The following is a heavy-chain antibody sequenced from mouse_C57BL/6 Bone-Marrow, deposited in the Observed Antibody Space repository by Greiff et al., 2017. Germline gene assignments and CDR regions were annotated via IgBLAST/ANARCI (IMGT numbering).Heavy chain of an antibody. CDR1: GYTFTSYW. V-gene: IGHV1-55*01. Sequence: QVQLQQSGAELVKPGASVKMSCKASGYTFTSYWITWVKQRPGQGLEWIGDIYPGSGSTNYNEKFKSKATLTVDTSSSTACMQLSLLTSEDSAVYYCSRGGGDVGDYYAMDYWGQGTSVTVSS. CDR2: IYPGSGST. J-gene: IGHJ4*01. CDR3: SRGGGDVGDYYAMDY.